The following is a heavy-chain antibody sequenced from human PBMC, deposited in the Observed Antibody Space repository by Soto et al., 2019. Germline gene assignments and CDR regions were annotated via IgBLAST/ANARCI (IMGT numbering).Heavy chain of an antibody. CDR3: TRVYGDYGTLSDY. J-gene: IGHJ4*02. Sequence: EVQLVESGGGLVKPGDSLRLSCAASGFTFSDYSVNWVRQAPGKGLEWVSCISSTSTFIYYADSVRGRFTISRDNAKNSLYLQMNSLRAEDTAAYYCTRVYGDYGTLSDYWGRGTLVTVSS. V-gene: IGHV3-21*01. CDR2: ISSTSTFI. CDR1: GFTFSDYS. D-gene: IGHD4-17*01.